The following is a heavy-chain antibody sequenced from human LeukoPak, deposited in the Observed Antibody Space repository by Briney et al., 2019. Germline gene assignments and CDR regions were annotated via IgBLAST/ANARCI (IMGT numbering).Heavy chain of an antibody. CDR3: ARILDVWGGYRYAFDI. CDR1: GYTFTGYY. Sequence: ASVKVSCKASGYTFTGYYMHWVRQAPGQGLEWMGWINPNSGGTNYAQKFQGRVTMTRDTSISTAYMELSRLRSDDTAVYYCARILDVWGGYRYAFDIWGQGTMVTVSS. J-gene: IGHJ3*02. D-gene: IGHD3-16*02. V-gene: IGHV1-2*02. CDR2: INPNSGGT.